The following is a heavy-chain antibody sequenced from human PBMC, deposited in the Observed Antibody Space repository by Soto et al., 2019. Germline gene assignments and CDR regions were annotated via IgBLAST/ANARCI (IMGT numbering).Heavy chain of an antibody. CDR2: IYHSGTT. V-gene: IGHV4-38-2*02. D-gene: IGHD4-4*01. CDR1: GGSIISNYW. CDR3: ARDVIAPPNYFDP. J-gene: IGHJ5*02. Sequence: SETLSLTCAVSGGSIISNYWWAWIRQSPGEGLVWIGSIYHSGTTYYNPSLESRVIISVDTSESRFALRLTSVTAADSAVYYCARDVIAPPNYFDPWGQGTLVTVSS.